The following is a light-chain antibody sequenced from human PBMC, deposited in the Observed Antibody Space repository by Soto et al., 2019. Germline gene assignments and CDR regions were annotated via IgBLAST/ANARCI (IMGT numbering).Light chain of an antibody. Sequence: QTVVTQPPSVSGAPGQRVTISCTGSSSNIGAGYDVHWYQQLPGTAPKLLIYGNSNRPSGVPDRFSGSKSGTSASLAITGLQAEDEADYYCQSYDSSLSGVVFGGGTK. CDR2: GNS. V-gene: IGLV1-40*01. CDR1: SSNIGAGYD. J-gene: IGLJ2*01. CDR3: QSYDSSLSGVV.